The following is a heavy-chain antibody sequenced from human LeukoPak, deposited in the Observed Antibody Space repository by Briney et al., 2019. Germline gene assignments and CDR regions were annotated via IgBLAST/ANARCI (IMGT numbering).Heavy chain of an antibody. V-gene: IGHV3-21*01. Sequence: GGSLRLSCAASGFTFSSYSMNCVRQAPGKGLEWVSSISSSSSYIYYADSVKGRFTISRDNAKNSLYLQMNSLRAEDTAVYYCARDHDYGDYPDYWGQGTLVTVSS. D-gene: IGHD4-17*01. J-gene: IGHJ4*02. CDR3: ARDHDYGDYPDY. CDR1: GFTFSSYS. CDR2: ISSSSSYI.